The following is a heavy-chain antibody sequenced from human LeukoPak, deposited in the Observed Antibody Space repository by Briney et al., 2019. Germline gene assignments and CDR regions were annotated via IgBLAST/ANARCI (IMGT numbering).Heavy chain of an antibody. V-gene: IGHV1-2*02. CDR2: ININSGGT. CDR1: GYTFTAYY. Sequence: ASVKVSCVSSGYTFTAYYMHWVRQAPGQGLEWMGWININSGGTKNTQKLQGRVTMTRDTSISTAYMELSGLTSDDTAVYYCARGTECSWIDPWGQGTLVTVSS. CDR3: ARGTECSWIDP. D-gene: IGHD2-8*02. J-gene: IGHJ5*02.